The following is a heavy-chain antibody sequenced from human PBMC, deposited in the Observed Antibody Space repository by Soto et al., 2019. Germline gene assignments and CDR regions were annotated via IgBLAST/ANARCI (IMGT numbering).Heavy chain of an antibody. CDR2: INTYNDNT. CDR1: CDTFSTYC. D-gene: IGHD3-22*01. Sequence: ASVKVSCKVSCDTFSTYCVSWLRHAPGQGLEWMGWINTYNDNTNHAQRLQGRVTMTKDTSTSTVYMELRSLRSDDTAVYYCARAVVVGPQNWFDPWGQGTQVTVSS. V-gene: IGHV1-18*01. CDR3: ARAVVVGPQNWFDP. J-gene: IGHJ5*02.